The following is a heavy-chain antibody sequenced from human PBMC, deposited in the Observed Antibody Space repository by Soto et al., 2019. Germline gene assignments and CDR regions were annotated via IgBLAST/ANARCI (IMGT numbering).Heavy chain of an antibody. D-gene: IGHD5-12*01. CDR1: GGTFSSYA. V-gene: IGHV1-69*13. J-gene: IGHJ6*02. CDR3: ARPPEGRLRDYYYYGMDV. Sequence: SVKVSCKASGGTFSSYAISWVRQAPGQGLEWMGGIIPIFGTANYAQKFQGRVTITADESTSTAYMELSSLRSEDTAVYYCARPPEGRLRDYYYYGMDVWGQGTTVTVSS. CDR2: IIPIFGTA.